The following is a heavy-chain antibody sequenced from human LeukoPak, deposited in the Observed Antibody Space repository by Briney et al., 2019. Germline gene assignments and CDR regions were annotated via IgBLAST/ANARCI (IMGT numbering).Heavy chain of an antibody. D-gene: IGHD3-22*01. CDR1: GGSISSYY. CDR2: IFYSGST. V-gene: IGHV4-59*01. CDR3: ARVGLPSPYYYDSSGYYPFDY. Sequence: SETLSLTCTVSGGSISSYYWSWIRQPPGKGLEWIGYIFYSGSTNYNPSLKSRVTISVDTSKNQFSLKLSSVTAADTAVYYCARVGLPSPYYYDSSGYYPFDYWGQGTLVTVSS. J-gene: IGHJ4*02.